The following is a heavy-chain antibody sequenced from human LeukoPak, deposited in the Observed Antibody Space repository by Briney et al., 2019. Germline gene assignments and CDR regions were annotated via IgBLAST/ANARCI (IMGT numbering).Heavy chain of an antibody. CDR3: ARGYWGSGY. V-gene: IGHV4-34*01. D-gene: IGHD7-27*01. CDR2: INHSGST. Sequence: SETLCLTCAVYGGSFSGYYWSWIRQPPGKGLEWIGEINHSGSTNYNPSLKSRVTISVDTSKNQFSLKLSSVTAADTAVYYCARGYWGSGYWGQGTLVTVSS. J-gene: IGHJ4*02. CDR1: GGSFSGYY.